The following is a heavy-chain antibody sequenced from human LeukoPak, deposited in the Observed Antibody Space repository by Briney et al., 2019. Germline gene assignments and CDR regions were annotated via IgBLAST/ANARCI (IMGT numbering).Heavy chain of an antibody. CDR2: IIPIFGTA. Sequence: SVKVSCKASGGTFSSYAISWVRQAPGQGLEWMGGIIPIFGTANYAQKLQGRVTITTDESTSTAYMELSSLRSEDTAVYYCASQRGYSYGYVDYWGQGTLVTVSS. CDR1: GGTFSSYA. CDR3: ASQRGYSYGYVDY. V-gene: IGHV1-69*05. J-gene: IGHJ4*02. D-gene: IGHD5-18*01.